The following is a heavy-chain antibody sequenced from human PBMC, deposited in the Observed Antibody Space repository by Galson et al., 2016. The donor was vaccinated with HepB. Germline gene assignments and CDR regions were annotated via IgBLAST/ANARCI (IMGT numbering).Heavy chain of an antibody. CDR3: AREHDGY. Sequence: SLRLSCAGSGFTFSTYGIHWVRQAPGKGLEWQAAISSDGAHKHYADSVKGRFTISRGNSKNTVHLEMNNLRHEDMAFYYCAREHDGYWGQGALVTVSS. CDR1: GFTFSTYG. D-gene: IGHD3-3*01. V-gene: IGHV3-30*03. CDR2: ISSDGAHK. J-gene: IGHJ4*02.